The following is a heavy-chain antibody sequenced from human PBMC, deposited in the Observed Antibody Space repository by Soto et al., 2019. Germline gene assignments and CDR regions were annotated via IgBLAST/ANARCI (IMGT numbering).Heavy chain of an antibody. D-gene: IGHD1-26*01. CDR3: VRLIGNSWLDF. CDR1: GDSVSSSSVT. J-gene: IGHJ5*01. CDR2: TYYRSKWYN. Sequence: QTLSLTCAISGDSVSSSSVTWNWIRQSPSRGLEWLGRTYYRSKWYNDYAESVKSRITINPDTSKNQFSLHLNSVTPEDTAVYYCVRLIGNSWLDFWGQGTLVPVSS. V-gene: IGHV6-1*01.